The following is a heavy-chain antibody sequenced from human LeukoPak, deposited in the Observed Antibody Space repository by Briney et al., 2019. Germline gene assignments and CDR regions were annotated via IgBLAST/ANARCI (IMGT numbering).Heavy chain of an antibody. CDR1: GFTFSSYW. V-gene: IGHV3-74*01. Sequence: GGSLRLSCTASGFTFSSYWMHWVRQAPGKGLVWVSRINSDGTNTRYADSVKGRFIISRDNAKNTLDLQLNRLRVEDTAVYYCARILRYCSGGNCLYYFDYWGQGTLVTVSS. CDR2: INSDGTNT. D-gene: IGHD2-15*01. J-gene: IGHJ4*02. CDR3: ARILRYCSGGNCLYYFDY.